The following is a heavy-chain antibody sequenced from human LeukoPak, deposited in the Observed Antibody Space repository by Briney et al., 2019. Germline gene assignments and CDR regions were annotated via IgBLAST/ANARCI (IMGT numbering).Heavy chain of an antibody. CDR2: IYSGGST. CDR1: GFTVSSNY. D-gene: IGHD3-10*01. V-gene: IGHV3-53*01. Sequence: GGSLRLSCAVSGFTVSSNYMGWVRQAPGKGLEWVSVIYSGGSTYYADSVKGRFTISRDNSKNTLYLQMNSLRAEDTGVYYCARDSGSAGFDYWGQGTLVTVSS. J-gene: IGHJ4*02. CDR3: ARDSGSAGFDY.